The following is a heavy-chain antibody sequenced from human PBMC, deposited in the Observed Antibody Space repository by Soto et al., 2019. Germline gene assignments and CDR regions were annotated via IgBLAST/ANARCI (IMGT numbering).Heavy chain of an antibody. CDR1: GFTLSSNY. V-gene: IGHV3-53*01. Sequence: GGSLRLSCAASGFTLSSNYMSWVRQAPGKGLEWVSVIYAGGSTYDADSVRGRFTISRDNYKNTLYLQMNSLRAEDTAVYYCARGFPSMTYYGEYYFDSWGQGTLVTVSS. CDR3: ARGFPSMTYYGEYYFDS. D-gene: IGHD3-10*01. CDR2: IYAGGST. J-gene: IGHJ4*02.